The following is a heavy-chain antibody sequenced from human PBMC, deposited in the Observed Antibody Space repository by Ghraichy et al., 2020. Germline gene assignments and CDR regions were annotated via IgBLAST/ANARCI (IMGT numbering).Heavy chain of an antibody. CDR3: ARETMGGDY. CDR1: GFTFSSYA. V-gene: IGHV3-21*01. D-gene: IGHD3-16*01. J-gene: IGHJ4*02. Sequence: GGSLRLSCAASGFTFSSYAMNWVRQAPGKGLEWVSSISRSSDYIYYADSVKGRFTVSRDNAKNSLYLQLNSLRAEDTAVYYCARETMGGDYWGQGTLVTVSS. CDR2: ISRSSDYI.